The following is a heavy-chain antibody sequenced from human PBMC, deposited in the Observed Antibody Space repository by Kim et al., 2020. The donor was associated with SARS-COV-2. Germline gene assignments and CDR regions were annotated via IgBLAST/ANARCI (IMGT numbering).Heavy chain of an antibody. J-gene: IGHJ4*02. CDR3: ASARTYYYDSSGYYQLDY. Sequence: VKGRFPSARDNSKNTLYLQMNSLRAEDTAVYYCASARTYYYDSSGYYQLDYWGQGTLVTVSS. D-gene: IGHD3-22*01. V-gene: IGHV3-30*07.